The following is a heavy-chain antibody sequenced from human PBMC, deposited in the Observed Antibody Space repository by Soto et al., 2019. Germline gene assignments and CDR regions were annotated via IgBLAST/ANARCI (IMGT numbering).Heavy chain of an antibody. CDR2: ISSSSSTR. J-gene: IGHJ6*03. V-gene: IGHV3-48*01. Sequence: EVQLVESGGGLVQPGGSLRLSCAASGFTFSSYSMNWVRQAPGKGLEWVSYISSSSSTRYYADSVKGRFTISRDSDKNSLYLQMNSLRAEDTAVYYCASETTPTYYYFYMDVWGKGTTVTVSS. D-gene: IGHD4-17*01. CDR3: ASETTPTYYYFYMDV. CDR1: GFTFSSYS.